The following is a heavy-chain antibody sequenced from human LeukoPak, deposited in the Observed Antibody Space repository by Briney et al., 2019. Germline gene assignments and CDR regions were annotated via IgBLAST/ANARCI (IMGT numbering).Heavy chain of an antibody. CDR3: ARAPYYDILTGYPSPLVAAFDI. CDR1: GGSFSSYY. CDR2: INHSGST. V-gene: IGHV4-34*01. Sequence: SETLSLTCAVYGGSFSSYYWGWIRQPPGKGLEWIGEINHSGSTNYNPSLKSRVTISVDTSKNQFSLKLSSVTAADTAVYYCARAPYYDILTGYPSPLVAAFDIWGQGTMVTVSS. D-gene: IGHD3-9*01. J-gene: IGHJ3*02.